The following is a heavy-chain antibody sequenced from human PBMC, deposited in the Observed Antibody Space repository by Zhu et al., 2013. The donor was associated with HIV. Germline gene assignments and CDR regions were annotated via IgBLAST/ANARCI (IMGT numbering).Heavy chain of an antibody. CDR3: ASHCFSTTCYSDDAFDL. Sequence: QVQLVQSGAEVKKPGASVKISCKASGYIFSNYAIQWVRQAPGQGLEWMGWSDHGNGNPRYSPEFQGRFIITRDTSATVVYMELSSLTSEDMAVYYCASHCFSTTCYSDDAFDLWGHGTMVTSLQ. D-gene: IGHD2-2*01. CDR1: GYIFSNYA. V-gene: IGHV1-3*02. J-gene: IGHJ3*01. CDR2: SDHGNGNP.